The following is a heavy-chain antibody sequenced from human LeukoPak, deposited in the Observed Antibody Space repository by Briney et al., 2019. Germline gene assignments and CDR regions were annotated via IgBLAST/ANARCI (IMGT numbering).Heavy chain of an antibody. CDR3: ARDGPQDCTNGVCYTGGAFDI. CDR1: GGTFSSYA. Sequence: SVKVSCKASGGTFSSYAISWVRQGPGQGLEWMGGFIPIFGTANYAQKFQGRVTITTDESTSTAYMELSSLRSEDTAVYYCARDGPQDCTNGVCYTGGAFDIWGQGTMVTVSS. D-gene: IGHD2-8*01. CDR2: FIPIFGTA. J-gene: IGHJ3*02. V-gene: IGHV1-69*05.